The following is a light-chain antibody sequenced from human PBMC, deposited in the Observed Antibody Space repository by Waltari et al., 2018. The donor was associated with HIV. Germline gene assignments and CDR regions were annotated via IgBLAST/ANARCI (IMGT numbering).Light chain of an antibody. CDR1: QGINKY. V-gene: IGKV1-16*02. Sequence: DIQMTQSPSSMSASVGDRVTITCRASQGINKYLAWFQHKSGKAPKSLIYGASSLQAGVPSKFNGSGSGTEFTLTINSLQPEDIATYYCQQYSSYPLTFGGGTTVEIK. CDR3: QQYSSYPLT. J-gene: IGKJ4*01. CDR2: GAS.